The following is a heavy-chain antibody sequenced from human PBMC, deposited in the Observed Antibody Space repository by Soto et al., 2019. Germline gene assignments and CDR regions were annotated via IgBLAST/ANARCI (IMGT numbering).Heavy chain of an antibody. CDR3: AKGQGGWAYYYYGMDV. Sequence: QVQLVESGGGVVQPGRSLRLSCAASGFTFSSYGMHWVRQAPGKGLEWVAVISYDGSNKYYADSVKGRFTISRDNSKNTLYLQMNSLRAEDTAVYYCAKGQGGWAYYYYGMDVWGQGTTVTVSS. D-gene: IGHD3-16*01. CDR1: GFTFSSYG. V-gene: IGHV3-30*18. J-gene: IGHJ6*02. CDR2: ISYDGSNK.